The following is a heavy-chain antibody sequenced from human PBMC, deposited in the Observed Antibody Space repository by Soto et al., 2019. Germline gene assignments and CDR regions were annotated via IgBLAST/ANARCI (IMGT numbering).Heavy chain of an antibody. CDR1: GFTFSTYS. J-gene: IGHJ4*02. V-gene: IGHV3-48*04. D-gene: IGHD6-19*01. CDR3: ARYSSRPY. CDR2: ISSRSYTI. Sequence: GGSLRLSCAASGFTFSTYSMNWVRQAPGKGLEWVSYISSRSYTIYYVDSVKGRFTISRDNAKNSLYLQMNSLRAEDTAVYYCARYSSRPYWGQGTLVTVSS.